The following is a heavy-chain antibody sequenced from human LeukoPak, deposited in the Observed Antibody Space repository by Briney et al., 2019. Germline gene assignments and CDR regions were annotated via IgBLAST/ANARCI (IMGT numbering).Heavy chain of an antibody. D-gene: IGHD6-19*01. J-gene: IGHJ4*02. Sequence: GGSLRLSCAASGFTFTSYGMTWVRQAPGKGLVWVSSISSSSSYIYYSDSVKGRFTISRDNAKNSLYLQMNSLKANDTAVYYCTRGAGTGWRFDSWGQGTLVTVSS. V-gene: IGHV3-21*01. CDR1: GFTFTSYG. CDR3: TRGAGTGWRFDS. CDR2: ISSSSSYI.